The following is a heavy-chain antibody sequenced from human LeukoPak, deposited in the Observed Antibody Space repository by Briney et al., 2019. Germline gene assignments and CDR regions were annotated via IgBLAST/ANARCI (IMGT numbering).Heavy chain of an antibody. Sequence: ASVKVSCKASGYTFTGCYMHWVRQAPGQGLEWMGWINPNSGGTNYAQKFQGRVTMTRDTSISTAYMELSRLRSDDTAVYYCARGPNDILTGYFFAPWGQGTLVTVSS. CDR3: ARGPNDILTGYFFAP. V-gene: IGHV1-2*02. CDR1: GYTFTGCY. J-gene: IGHJ5*02. D-gene: IGHD3-9*01. CDR2: INPNSGGT.